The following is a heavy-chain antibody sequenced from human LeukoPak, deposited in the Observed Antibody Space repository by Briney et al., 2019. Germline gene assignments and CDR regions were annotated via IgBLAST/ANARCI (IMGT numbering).Heavy chain of an antibody. V-gene: IGHV3-33*06. CDR3: AKSSAGGIGVDY. J-gene: IGHJ4*02. Sequence: GRSLRLSCAASGFTFSSYGMHWVRQAPGKGLEGAAVIWYDGSNKYYADSVKGRFTISRDNPKNTLYLQMNSLRAEDTAVYYCAKSSAGGIGVDYWGQGTLVTVSS. CDR1: GFTFSSYG. CDR2: IWYDGSNK. D-gene: IGHD6-13*01.